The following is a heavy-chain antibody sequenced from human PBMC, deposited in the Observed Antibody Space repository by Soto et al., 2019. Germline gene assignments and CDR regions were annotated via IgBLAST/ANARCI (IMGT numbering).Heavy chain of an antibody. V-gene: IGHV3-15*07. CDR3: TTGYATIDYYGMDV. CDR2: IKTKTDGGTT. Sequence: EVQLVESGGDLVKPGGSLILSCAASGFTFDKAWMNWVRRAPGKGLEWVGRIKTKTDGGTTDYAAPVKGRFVISRDDSKNTLYLQMNSLKTEDAAVYYCTTGYATIDYYGMDVWGQGTTGTVSS. J-gene: IGHJ6*02. D-gene: IGHD5-12*01. CDR1: GFTFDKAW.